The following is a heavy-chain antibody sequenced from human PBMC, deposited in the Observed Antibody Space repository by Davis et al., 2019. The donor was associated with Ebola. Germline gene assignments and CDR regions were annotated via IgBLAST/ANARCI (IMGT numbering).Heavy chain of an antibody. Sequence: PSETLSLTCTVSGGSFSSYYWSWIRQPPGKGLEWIGYIYYSGSTNYNPSLKSRVTISVDTSKNQFSLKLSSVTAADTAVYYCARGLVRAHDSSSEYYFDYWGQGTLVTVSS. CDR2: IYYSGST. CDR1: GGSFSSYY. V-gene: IGHV4-59*12. J-gene: IGHJ4*02. D-gene: IGHD6-6*01. CDR3: ARGLVRAHDSSSEYYFDY.